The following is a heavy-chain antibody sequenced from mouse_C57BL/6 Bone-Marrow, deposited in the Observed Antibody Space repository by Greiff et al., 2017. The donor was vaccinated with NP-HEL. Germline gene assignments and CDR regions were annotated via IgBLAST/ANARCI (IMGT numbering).Heavy chain of an antibody. J-gene: IGHJ2*01. CDR3: ARGDTTVY. CDR1: GFNIKDYY. D-gene: IGHD1-1*01. V-gene: IGHV14-2*01. CDR2: IDPEDGET. Sequence: EVQLQQSGAELVKPGASVKLSCTASGFNIKDYYMHWVKQRTEQGLEWIGRIDPEDGETKYAPKFQSKATITADTSSNTAYLQLSSLTSEDTAVYYCARGDTTVYWGQGTTLTVSS.